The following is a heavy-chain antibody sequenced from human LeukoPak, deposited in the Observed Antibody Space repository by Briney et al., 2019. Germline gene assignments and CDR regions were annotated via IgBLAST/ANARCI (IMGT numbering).Heavy chain of an antibody. J-gene: IGHJ4*02. CDR2: IYWDDDK. CDR1: GVSISSYYW. D-gene: IGHD6-13*01. V-gene: IGHV2-5*08. Sequence: TLSLTCTVSGVSISSYYWSWIRQPPGKALEWLALIYWDDDKRHSPSLKSRLTITKDTSKNQVVLTMTNMDPVDTATYYCAHGPKQQLEYYFDYWGQGTLVTVSS. CDR3: AHGPKQQLEYYFDY.